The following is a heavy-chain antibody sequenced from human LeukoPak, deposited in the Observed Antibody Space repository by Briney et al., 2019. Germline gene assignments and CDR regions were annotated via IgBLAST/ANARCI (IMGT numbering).Heavy chain of an antibody. D-gene: IGHD7-27*01. V-gene: IGHV1-18*01. Sequence: ASGKVSCKASGYTFTRYGISGVRQAPGQGVEWMGWISAYNGNTNYAQKLQGRVTMTTDTSTSTAYMELRSLRSDDTAVYYCARGADWGLGYYYYMDVWGKGTTVTVSS. CDR3: ARGADWGLGYYYYMDV. CDR1: GYTFTRYG. J-gene: IGHJ6*03. CDR2: ISAYNGNT.